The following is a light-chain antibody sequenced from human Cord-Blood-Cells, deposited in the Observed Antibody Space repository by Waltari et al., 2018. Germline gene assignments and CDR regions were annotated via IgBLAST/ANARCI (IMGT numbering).Light chain of an antibody. CDR3: SSYTSSSPWV. Sequence: QSALTQTASVSGYPGQTFTISWTRSSRDVGGYNYAPWYQQHTGKAPKIMIYAVSNRPSGVSNRFSGSRSGNTASLTISGLQAEGEADYYCSSYTSSSPWVFGGGTKLTVL. CDR1: SRDVGGYNY. CDR2: AVS. V-gene: IGLV2-14*01. J-gene: IGLJ3*02.